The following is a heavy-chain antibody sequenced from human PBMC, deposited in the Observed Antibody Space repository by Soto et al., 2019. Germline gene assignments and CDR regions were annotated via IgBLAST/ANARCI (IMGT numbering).Heavy chain of an antibody. D-gene: IGHD3-22*01. J-gene: IGHJ4*02. CDR2: ISYDGGSK. CDR3: AKEQLAMTVVVADYFDS. Sequence: QVQLVESGGGVVQPGKSLRLSCAASGFTFSTYGIHWVRQAPGKGLEWVALISYDGGSKYYGDSVKGRFIISRDNSHNTVSRQTNGLIADDTAVYFCAKEQLAMTVVVADYFDSWGQGTLVTVSS. CDR1: GFTFSTYG. V-gene: IGHV3-30*18.